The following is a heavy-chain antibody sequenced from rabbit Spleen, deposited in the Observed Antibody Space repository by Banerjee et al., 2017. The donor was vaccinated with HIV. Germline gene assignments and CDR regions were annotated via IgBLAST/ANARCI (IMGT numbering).Heavy chain of an antibody. D-gene: IGHD1-1*01. V-gene: IGHV1S47*01. Sequence: QEQLVESGGGLVQPGGSLKLSCRGSGFDFNNYGVSWVRQAPGKGLEWIGYIEPIFGNTYYANWVNGRFTISSHNAQNTLYLQLSSLTAADTATYFCARDLIAVIGWNFNLWGPGTLVTVS. CDR3: ARDLIAVIGWNFNL. CDR2: IEPIFGNT. CDR1: GFDFNNYG. J-gene: IGHJ4*01.